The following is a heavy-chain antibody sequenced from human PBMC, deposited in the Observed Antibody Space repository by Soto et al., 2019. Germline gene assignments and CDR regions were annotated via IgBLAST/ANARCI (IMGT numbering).Heavy chain of an antibody. J-gene: IGHJ4*02. CDR1: GFTFKSYA. D-gene: IGHD3-22*01. Sequence: GGSLRLSCAASGFTFKSYAVSWVRQAPGKGLEWVSGITGSGGITHYADSVKGRFTISRDNSRNTLHLQMNYLRVEDTAVYFCAKHTTFYYDTTGPGDYFDYWGQGTLVTVSS. CDR3: AKHTTFYYDTTGPGDYFDY. V-gene: IGHV3-23*01. CDR2: ITGSGGIT.